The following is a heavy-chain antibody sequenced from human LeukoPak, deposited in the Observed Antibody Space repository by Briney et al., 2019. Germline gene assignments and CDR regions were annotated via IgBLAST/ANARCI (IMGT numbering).Heavy chain of an antibody. D-gene: IGHD6-13*01. J-gene: IGHJ5*02. CDR2: IYYSGST. V-gene: IGHV4-59*08. Sequence: SETLSLTCTVSGGSISSHYWSWIRQPPGKGLEWIGHIYYSGSTNDNPSLKSRVIISIDMSKNQFSLKLSSVTAADTAIYYCARYTSSWYSHWLDPWGQGTLVTVSS. CDR1: GGSISSHY. CDR3: ARYTSSWYSHWLDP.